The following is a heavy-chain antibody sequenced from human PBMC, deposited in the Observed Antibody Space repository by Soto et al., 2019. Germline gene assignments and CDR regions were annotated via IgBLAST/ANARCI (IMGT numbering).Heavy chain of an antibody. CDR2: ISYDGSNK. D-gene: IGHD2-2*01. J-gene: IGHJ4*02. CDR1: GFTFSSYG. Sequence: GGSLRLSCAASGFTFSSYGMHWVHQAPGKGLEWVAVISYDGSNKYYADSVKGRFTISRDNSKNTLYLQMNSLRAEDTAVYYCAKGRGLVVRGYFDYWGQGTLVTVSS. CDR3: AKGRGLVVRGYFDY. V-gene: IGHV3-30*18.